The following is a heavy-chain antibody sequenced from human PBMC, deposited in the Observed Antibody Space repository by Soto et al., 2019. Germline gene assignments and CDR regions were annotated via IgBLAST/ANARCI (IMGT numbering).Heavy chain of an antibody. J-gene: IGHJ5*02. D-gene: IGHD3-10*01. CDR3: ARDDPFGNRRITMVRRATNWFDP. CDR1: GYTFTSYG. Sequence: ASVKVSCKASGYTFTSYGISWVRQAPGQGLEWMGWISAYNGNTNYAQKLQGRVTMTTDTSTSTAYMELRSLRSDDTAVYYCARDDPFGNRRITMVRRATNWFDPWGQGTLVTVSS. CDR2: ISAYNGNT. V-gene: IGHV1-18*01.